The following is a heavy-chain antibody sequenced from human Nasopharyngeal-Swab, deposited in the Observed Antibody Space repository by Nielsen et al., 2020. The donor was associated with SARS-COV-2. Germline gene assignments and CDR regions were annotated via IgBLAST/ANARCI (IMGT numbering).Heavy chain of an antibody. J-gene: IGHJ4*02. V-gene: IGHV3-74*01. D-gene: IGHD6-13*01. Sequence: GESLKISCAASGFTFSSHWMHWVRQAPGKGLVWVSRINSDGSITNYADSVKGRSTISRDNAKNTLYLQMNSLRAEDTAVYYCARVWSSSWYYFDHWGQGTLVTVSS. CDR3: ARVWSSSWYYFDH. CDR2: INSDGSIT. CDR1: GFTFSSHW.